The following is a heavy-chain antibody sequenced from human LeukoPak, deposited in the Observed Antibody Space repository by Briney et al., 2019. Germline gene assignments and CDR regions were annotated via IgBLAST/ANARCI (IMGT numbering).Heavy chain of an antibody. D-gene: IGHD3-10*01. Sequence: PSETLSLTCTVSGGSISSYYWSWIRQPPGKGVEWIGYIYYSGSTNYNPSLKSRVTISVDTSKNQFSLKLSSVTAADTAVYYCARVGLVRGAFDYWGQGTLVTVSS. CDR1: GGSISSYY. CDR3: ARVGLVRGAFDY. J-gene: IGHJ4*02. V-gene: IGHV4-59*01. CDR2: IYYSGST.